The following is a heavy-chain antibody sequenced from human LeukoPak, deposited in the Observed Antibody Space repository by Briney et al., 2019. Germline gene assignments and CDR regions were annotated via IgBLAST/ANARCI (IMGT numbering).Heavy chain of an antibody. CDR1: GFTFSRYW. D-gene: IGHD2-2*01. V-gene: IGHV3-7*01. Sequence: GGSLRLSCAASGFTFSRYWMSWVRQAPGKGPEWVANIKQDGSVKYYVDSVRGRFTISRDNARTSLYLQMNSLRAEDTAVYYCATHCSSVSCSLATFDIWGQGTMVTVSS. J-gene: IGHJ3*02. CDR2: IKQDGSVK. CDR3: ATHCSSVSCSLATFDI.